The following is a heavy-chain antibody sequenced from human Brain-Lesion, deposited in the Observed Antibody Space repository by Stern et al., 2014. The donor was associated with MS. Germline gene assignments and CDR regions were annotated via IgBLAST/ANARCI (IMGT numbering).Heavy chain of an antibody. CDR2: ISYHGRT. CDR1: GGSIGRSY. D-gene: IGHD1-14*01. J-gene: IGHJ4*02. CDR3: ARSPGRASELDY. V-gene: IGHV4-59*01. Sequence: QLQLQESGSGLVKPSETLSLTCTVSGGSIGRSYWSWIRQAPGKGLDWIGYISYHGRTSYSPSLQSRVTISVDTSKNQFSLKVTSVTAPDTAIYYCARSPGRASELDYWGQGSLVTVSS.